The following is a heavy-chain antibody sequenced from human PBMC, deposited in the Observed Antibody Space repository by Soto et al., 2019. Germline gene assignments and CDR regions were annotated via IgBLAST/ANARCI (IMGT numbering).Heavy chain of an antibody. V-gene: IGHV4-31*03. Sequence: QVPLQESGPGLVKPSQTLSLTCNVSDGSISGGRYYWNWIRQHPGKGLEWIGNIYDNGITYYNPSLKSRVIISEDTSKNQFSLRLSSVTAADTAVYYCTRDRGFGMDVWGQGTTVTVSS. CDR1: DGSISGGRYY. CDR2: IYDNGIT. CDR3: TRDRGFGMDV. J-gene: IGHJ6*02.